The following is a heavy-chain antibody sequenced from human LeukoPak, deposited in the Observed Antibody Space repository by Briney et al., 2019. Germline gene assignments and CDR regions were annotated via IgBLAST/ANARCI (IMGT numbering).Heavy chain of an antibody. D-gene: IGHD6-6*01. CDR3: ARSARSIAARPALMDV. Sequence: KPSETLSLTCTVSGGSISSGGYYWSWIRQHPGKGLEWIGYIYYSGSTYYNPSLKSRVTISVDTSKNQFSLKLSSVTAADTAVYYCARSARSIAARPALMDVWGKGTTVTVSS. CDR1: GGSISSGGYY. V-gene: IGHV4-31*03. CDR2: IYYSGST. J-gene: IGHJ6*03.